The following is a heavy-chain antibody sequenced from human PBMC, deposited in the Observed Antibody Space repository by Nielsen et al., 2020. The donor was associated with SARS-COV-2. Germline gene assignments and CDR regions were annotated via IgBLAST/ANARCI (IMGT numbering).Heavy chain of an antibody. CDR3: AKDLSSGDGNFDY. CDR2: ISWNSGSI. D-gene: IGHD6-19*01. CDR1: GFTFDDYA. J-gene: IGHJ4*02. V-gene: IGHV3-9*01. Sequence: SLKISCAASGFTFDDYAMHWVRQAPGKGLEWVSGISWNSGSIGYADSVKGRFTISRDNAKNSLYLQMNSLRAEDTALYYCAKDLSSGDGNFDYWGQGTLVTVSS.